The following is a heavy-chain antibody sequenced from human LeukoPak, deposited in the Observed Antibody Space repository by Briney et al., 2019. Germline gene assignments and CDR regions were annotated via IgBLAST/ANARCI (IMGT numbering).Heavy chain of an antibody. CDR1: GGTFISYA. CDR2: IIPIFGTA. J-gene: IGHJ3*02. V-gene: IGHV1-69*06. CDR3: ATLYAGNAFDI. Sequence: SVKVSCKASGGTFISYAISWVRQAPGQGLEWMGGIIPIFGTANYAQKFQGRVTITADKSTSTAYMELSSLRSEDTAAYYCATLYAGNAFDIWGQGTMVTISS. D-gene: IGHD5/OR15-5a*01.